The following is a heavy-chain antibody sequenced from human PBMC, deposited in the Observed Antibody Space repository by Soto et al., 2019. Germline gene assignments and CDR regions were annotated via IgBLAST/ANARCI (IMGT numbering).Heavy chain of an antibody. D-gene: IGHD4-17*01. Sequence: ASETLSLTCTVSGGSISSYYWSWIRQPPGKGLEWIGYIYYSGSTNYNPSLKSRVTISVDTSKNQFSLKLSSVTAADTAVYYCARVFGPTVTSWYAFDIWGQGTMVT. V-gene: IGHV4-59*01. CDR3: ARVFGPTVTSWYAFDI. CDR1: GGSISSYY. CDR2: IYYSGST. J-gene: IGHJ3*02.